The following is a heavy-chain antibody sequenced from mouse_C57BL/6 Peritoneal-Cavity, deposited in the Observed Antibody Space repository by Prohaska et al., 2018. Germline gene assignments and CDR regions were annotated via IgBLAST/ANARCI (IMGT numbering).Heavy chain of an antibody. CDR3: ARSSGYSNYGAMDY. D-gene: IGHD2-5*01. J-gene: IGHJ4*01. CDR1: GFSLSTSGMG. Sequence: QVTLKESGPGILQSSQTLSLTCSFSGFSLSTSGMGVSWIRQPSGKGLEWLAHIYWADDKRYNPSLKSRLTISKDTSRNQVFLKITSVDTADTATYYCARSSGYSNYGAMDYWGQGTSVTVSS. CDR2: IYWADDK. V-gene: IGHV8-12*01.